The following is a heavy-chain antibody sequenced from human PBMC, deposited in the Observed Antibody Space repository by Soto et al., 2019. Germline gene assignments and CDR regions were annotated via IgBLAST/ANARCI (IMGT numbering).Heavy chain of an antibody. D-gene: IGHD2-15*01. J-gene: IGHJ3*02. CDR3: ARGDSGGSCHEGRCAFDI. Sequence: SETLSLTCAVYGGSFSGYYWRWIRQPPGKGLEWIGEINHSGSTNYNPSLKSRVTISVDTSKNQFSLKLSSVTAADTAVYYCARGDSGGSCHEGRCAFDIWGQGTMVTVSS. CDR2: INHSGST. CDR1: GGSFSGYY. V-gene: IGHV4-34*01.